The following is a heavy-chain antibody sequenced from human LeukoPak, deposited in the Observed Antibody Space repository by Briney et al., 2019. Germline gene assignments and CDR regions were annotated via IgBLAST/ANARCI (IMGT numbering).Heavy chain of an antibody. CDR1: GGSISSGDYY. J-gene: IGHJ6*03. CDR3: ARAGYQLLYYYYYYYMDV. CDR2: IYYSGST. V-gene: IGHV4-30-4*08. Sequence: SETMSLTCTVSGGSISSGDYYWSWIRQPPGKGLEWIGYIYYSGSTYYNPSLKSRVTISVDTSKNQFSLKLSSVTAADTAVYYCARAGYQLLYYYYYYYMDVWGKGTTVTVSS. D-gene: IGHD2-2*02.